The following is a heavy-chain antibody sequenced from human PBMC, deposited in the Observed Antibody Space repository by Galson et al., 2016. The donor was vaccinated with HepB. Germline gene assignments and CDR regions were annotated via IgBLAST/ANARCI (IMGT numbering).Heavy chain of an antibody. CDR3: AKRTSHDYGALLDY. V-gene: IGHV3-23*01. Sequence: GLEWVSTMTDSGGSTYYADSVKGRFTISRDNSKNTQFLQMNSLRVEDTAMYYCAKRTSHDYGALLDYWGQGTLVTVSS. CDR2: MTDSGGST. D-gene: IGHD4-17*01. J-gene: IGHJ4*02.